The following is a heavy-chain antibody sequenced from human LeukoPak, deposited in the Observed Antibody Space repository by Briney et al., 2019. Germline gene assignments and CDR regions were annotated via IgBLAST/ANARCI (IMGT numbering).Heavy chain of an antibody. Sequence: GGSLRLSCAASGFTFSDYYMSWIRQAPGKGLEWVSYISSSGSTIYYADSVKGRFTISRDNAKNSLYLQMNSLRAEDTAVYYCAKDWTIRGVIISLDYWGQGTLVTVSS. D-gene: IGHD3-10*01. CDR1: GFTFSDYY. CDR3: AKDWTIRGVIISLDY. CDR2: ISSSGSTI. J-gene: IGHJ4*02. V-gene: IGHV3-11*01.